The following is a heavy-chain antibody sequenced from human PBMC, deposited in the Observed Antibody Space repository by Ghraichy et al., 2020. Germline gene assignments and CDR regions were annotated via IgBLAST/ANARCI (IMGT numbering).Heavy chain of an antibody. V-gene: IGHV3-15*01. J-gene: IGHJ4*02. D-gene: IGHD2-8*01. CDR1: GFSFNNSW. CDR2: IKSEAYGGTT. CDR3: ATGQAIALYGRVPDC. Sequence: GGSLRLSCAASGFSFNNSWVSWVRQAPGRGLEWIGRIKSEAYGGTTAFGAPVKDSFIISRDDSQNTVYLQMNSLRTEDTAVYFCATGQAIALYGRVPDCWGPGTLGIVSS.